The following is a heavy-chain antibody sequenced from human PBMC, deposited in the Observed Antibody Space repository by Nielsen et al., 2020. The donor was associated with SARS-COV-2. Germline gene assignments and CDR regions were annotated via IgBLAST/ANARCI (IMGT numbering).Heavy chain of an antibody. D-gene: IGHD2-2*01. V-gene: IGHV3-21*01. J-gene: IGHJ4*02. CDR1: GFTFNRHT. CDR2: ISGSFISI. Sequence: GESLKISCAASGFTFNRHTMHWVRQAPGKGLEWVSSISGSFISIYYADSVRGRFTISGDNARNSRYLQMNSLRAEDTAVYYCARDRVPAAHSDFDYWGQGTLVTVSS. CDR3: ARDRVPAAHSDFDY.